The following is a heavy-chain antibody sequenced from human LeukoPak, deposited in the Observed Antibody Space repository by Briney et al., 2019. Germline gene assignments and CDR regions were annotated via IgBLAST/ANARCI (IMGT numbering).Heavy chain of an antibody. J-gene: IGHJ6*03. D-gene: IGHD6-19*01. CDR2: ISAYNGNT. CDR1: GYTFTSYG. CDR3: AREGQWLNYYYYYMDV. V-gene: IGHV1-18*01. Sequence: ASVKVSCKASGYTFTSYGIIWVRQAPGQGLEWMGWISAYNGNTNYAQKLQGRVTMTTDTSTSTAYMELRSLRSDDTAVYYCAREGQWLNYYYYYMDVWGKGTTVTVSS.